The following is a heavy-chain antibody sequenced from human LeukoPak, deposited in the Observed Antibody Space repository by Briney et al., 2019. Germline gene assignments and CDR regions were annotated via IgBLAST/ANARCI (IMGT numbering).Heavy chain of an antibody. CDR2: MNPNSGNT. D-gene: IGHD3-3*01. CDR3: ARRGYDFWSGSHDAFDI. V-gene: IGHV1-8*03. J-gene: IGHJ3*02. Sequence: ASVKVSCKASGYTFTSYDINWVRQATGQGLEWMGWMNPNSGNTGYAQKFQGRVTITRNTSISTAYMELSSLRSEDTAVYYCARRGYDFWSGSHDAFDIWGQGTMVTVSS. CDR1: GYTFTSYD.